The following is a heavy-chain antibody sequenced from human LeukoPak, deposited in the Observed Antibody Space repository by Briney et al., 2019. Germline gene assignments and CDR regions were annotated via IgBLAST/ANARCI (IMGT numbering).Heavy chain of an antibody. Sequence: ASVKVSCKASGYTFIDYYIHWVRQAPGQGLEWMGRINPNSGGSNYAQNFQGRVTMTRDTSISTAYMELSRLRSDDTAVYYCARDLPSTSNWELDYWGQGTLVTASS. CDR3: ARDLPSTSNWELDY. CDR1: GYTFIDYY. J-gene: IGHJ4*02. CDR2: INPNSGGS. V-gene: IGHV1-2*06. D-gene: IGHD7-27*01.